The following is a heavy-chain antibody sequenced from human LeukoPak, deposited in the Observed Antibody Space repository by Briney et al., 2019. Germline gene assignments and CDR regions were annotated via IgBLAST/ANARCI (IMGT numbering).Heavy chain of an antibody. CDR1: GGSFSGYY. CDR2: VNHSGST. V-gene: IGHV4-34*01. D-gene: IGHD6-13*01. J-gene: IGHJ4*02. CDR3: ARGQYSSSFDY. Sequence: SETLSLTCAVYGGSFSGYYWSWIRQPPGKGLEWIGEVNHSGSTNYNPSLKSRVTISVDTSKNQFSLKLSSVTAADTAVYYCARGQYSSSFDYWGQGTLATVSS.